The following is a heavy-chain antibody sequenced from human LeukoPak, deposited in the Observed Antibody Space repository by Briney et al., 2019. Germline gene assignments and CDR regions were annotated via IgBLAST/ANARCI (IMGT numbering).Heavy chain of an antibody. Sequence: PGGSLRLSCAASGFTFSSYDMHWVRQATGKGLEWVSAIGTAGDTYYPGSVKGRFTISRENAKNSLYLQMNSLRAEDTAVYYCARERGVSHPFDYWGQGTLVTVSS. J-gene: IGHJ4*02. CDR2: IGTAGDT. V-gene: IGHV3-13*01. CDR1: GFTFSSYD. CDR3: ARERGVSHPFDY. D-gene: IGHD2-21*01.